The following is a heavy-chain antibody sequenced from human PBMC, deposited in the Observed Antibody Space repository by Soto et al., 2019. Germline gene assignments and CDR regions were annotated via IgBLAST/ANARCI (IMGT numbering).Heavy chain of an antibody. Sequence: ESGGGLVQPGGSLRLYCVGSGFMFDSFAMNWVRQAPGKGLEWVAYINGGSDSIYYAESVKGRFTISRDNARNSLSLQMNSLSDEDTAVYYCVKSGDSAGWGIDFWGQGTLVTVSS. CDR2: INGGSDSI. D-gene: IGHD6-19*01. CDR3: VKSGDSAGWGIDF. V-gene: IGHV3-48*02. CDR1: GFMFDSFA. J-gene: IGHJ4*02.